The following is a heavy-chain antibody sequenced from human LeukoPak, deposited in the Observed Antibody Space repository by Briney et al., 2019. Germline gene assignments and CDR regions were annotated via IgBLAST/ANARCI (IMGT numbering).Heavy chain of an antibody. V-gene: IGHV3-23*01. CDR1: GFTFSSYA. D-gene: IGHD3-9*01. J-gene: IGHJ5*02. Sequence: PGGALRLSCAASGFTFSSYAMSWVRQAPGKGLELVSAISGSGGSTYYADSVNGRFTISRDNSKNTLYLQMNSLRAEDTAVYYCAKGGDILTGYYGGWFDPWGQGTLVTVSS. CDR2: ISGSGGST. CDR3: AKGGDILTGYYGGWFDP.